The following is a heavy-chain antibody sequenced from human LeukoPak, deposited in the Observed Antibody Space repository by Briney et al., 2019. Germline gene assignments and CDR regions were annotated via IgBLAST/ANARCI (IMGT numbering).Heavy chain of an antibody. D-gene: IGHD6-13*01. CDR1: GGSISSGGYY. CDR3: ARFGEQQLVY. J-gene: IGHJ4*02. Sequence: SETLSLTCTVSGGSISSGGYYWSWIRQPPGKGLEWIGYIYHSGSTYYNPSLKSRVTISVDRSKNQFSLKLSSVTATDTAVYYCARFGEQQLVYWGQGTLVTVSS. V-gene: IGHV4-30-2*01. CDR2: IYHSGST.